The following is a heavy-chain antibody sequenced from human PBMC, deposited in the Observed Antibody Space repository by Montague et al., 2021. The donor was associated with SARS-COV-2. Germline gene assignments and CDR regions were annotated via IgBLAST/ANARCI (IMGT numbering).Heavy chain of an antibody. J-gene: IGHJ5*02. Sequence: SLRLSCAASGFTFSSYYMNWVRQAPGKGLEWVSSISGSSSYIYYADSVKGRFTISRDNAKNSLYLQMNSLRAEDTAVYYCARDLPSFFLGIAVAGPFDPWGQGTRVTVSS. V-gene: IGHV3-21*01. CDR2: ISGSSSYI. CDR3: ARDLPSFFLGIAVAGPFDP. D-gene: IGHD6-19*01. CDR1: GFTFSSYY.